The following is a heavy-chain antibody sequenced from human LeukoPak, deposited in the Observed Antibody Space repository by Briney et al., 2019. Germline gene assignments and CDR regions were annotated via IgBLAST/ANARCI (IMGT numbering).Heavy chain of an antibody. V-gene: IGHV4-30-2*01. CDR3: ARVYDFWSGYLDY. CDR2: IDHSGST. CDR1: GGSISSGGYY. D-gene: IGHD3-3*01. Sequence: SSETLSLTCTVSGGSISSGGYYWSWIRQPPGKGLAWIGYIDHSGSTYYNPSLKSRVTISVDRSKNQFSLKLRSVTAADTAVYYCARVYDFWSGYLDYWGQGTLVTVSS. J-gene: IGHJ4*02.